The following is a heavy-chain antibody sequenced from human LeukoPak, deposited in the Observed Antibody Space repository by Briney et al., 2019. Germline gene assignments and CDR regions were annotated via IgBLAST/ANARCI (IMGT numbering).Heavy chain of an antibody. D-gene: IGHD3-10*01. CDR3: ARVGITMVRGVIIIDWFDP. Sequence: SETLSLTCTVSGGSISSYYWSWIRQPPGKGLEWIGYIYYGGSTNYNPSLKSRVTISVDTSKNQFSLKLSSVTAADTAVYYCARVGITMVRGVIIIDWFDPWGQGTLVTVSS. V-gene: IGHV4-59*01. CDR2: IYYGGST. J-gene: IGHJ5*02. CDR1: GGSISSYY.